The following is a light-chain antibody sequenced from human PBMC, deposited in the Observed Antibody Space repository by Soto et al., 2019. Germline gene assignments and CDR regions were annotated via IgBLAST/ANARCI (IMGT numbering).Light chain of an antibody. CDR1: QPVSSNF. Sequence: ETVLTQSPGTLSLSPGESAALSCRASQPVSSNFLAWYQQKPGQAPRLLIYGASSRATGIPDRFSGSGSGTDFTLTISRLEPEDFAVYYCQQYGSSPWTFGQGTKVDIK. CDR2: GAS. V-gene: IGKV3-20*01. CDR3: QQYGSSPWT. J-gene: IGKJ1*01.